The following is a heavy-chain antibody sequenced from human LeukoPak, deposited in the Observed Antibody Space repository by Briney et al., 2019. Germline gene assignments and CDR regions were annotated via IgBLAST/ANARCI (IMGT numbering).Heavy chain of an antibody. CDR2: INHSGST. J-gene: IGHJ4*02. Sequence: SETLSLTCAVYGGSFSGYYWSWIRQPPGKGLEWIGEINHSGSTNYNPSLKSRVTISVDTSKNQFSLKLSSVTAADTAVYYCAGGWLHDLELRYWGQGTLVTVSS. V-gene: IGHV4-34*01. D-gene: IGHD5-24*01. CDR1: GGSFSGYY. CDR3: AGGWLHDLELRY.